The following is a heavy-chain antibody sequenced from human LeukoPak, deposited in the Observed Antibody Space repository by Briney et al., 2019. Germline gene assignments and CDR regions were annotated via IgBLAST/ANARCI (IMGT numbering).Heavy chain of an antibody. Sequence: GGSLRLSCAACGFTFSSYDMHWVRQAPGKGLEWVAVISYDGSNKYYADSVKGRFTISRDNSKNTLYLQMNSLRAEDTAVYYCAKDQSPYYDFWSGLNWFDPWGQGTLVTVSS. D-gene: IGHD3-3*01. CDR3: AKDQSPYYDFWSGLNWFDP. CDR2: ISYDGSNK. J-gene: IGHJ5*02. V-gene: IGHV3-30-3*01. CDR1: GFTFSSYD.